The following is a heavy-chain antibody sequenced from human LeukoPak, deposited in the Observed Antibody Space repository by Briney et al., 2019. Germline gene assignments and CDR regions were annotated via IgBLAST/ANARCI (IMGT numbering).Heavy chain of an antibody. CDR2: MNPNSGNT. J-gene: IGHJ6*02. CDR1: GYTFTSYD. CDR3: AIFLKDYYYYGMDV. V-gene: IGHV1-8*01. D-gene: IGHD2/OR15-2a*01. Sequence: ASVKVSCKASGYTFTSYDINWVRQATGQGLEWMGWMNPNSGNTGYAQKFQGRVTMTRNTSISTAYMELSSLRSEDTAVYYCAIFLKDYYYYGMDVWGQGTTVPVSS.